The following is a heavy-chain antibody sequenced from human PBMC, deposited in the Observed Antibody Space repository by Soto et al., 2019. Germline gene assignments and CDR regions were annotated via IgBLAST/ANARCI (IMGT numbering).Heavy chain of an antibody. CDR3: ARSYYYGSGSYYPQKHYYYYYGMDV. Sequence: QVQLQESGPGLVKPSGTLSLTCAVSGGSISSSNWWSWVRQPPGKGLEWIGEIYHSGSTNYNPSLKSRVTISVDKSKNQFSLKLSSVTAADTAVYYCARSYYYGSGSYYPQKHYYYYYGMDVWGQGTTVTVSS. J-gene: IGHJ6*02. CDR2: IYHSGST. D-gene: IGHD3-10*01. CDR1: GGSISSSNW. V-gene: IGHV4-4*02.